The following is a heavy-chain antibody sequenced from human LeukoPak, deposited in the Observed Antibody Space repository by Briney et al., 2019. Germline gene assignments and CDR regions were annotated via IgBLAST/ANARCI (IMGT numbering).Heavy chain of an antibody. CDR2: ISGSGGDT. CDR3: AKYDSFDHYYDSSGRFDC. D-gene: IGHD3-22*01. V-gene: IGHV3-23*01. CDR1: GFTFSSYA. Sequence: GGSLRLSCAASGFTFSSYAMSWVRHAPGKGLEWVSAISGSGGDTYYADSVKGRFTISRDNSKNTLYLQMNSLRAEDTAVYYCAKYDSFDHYYDSSGRFDCWGQGTLVTVSS. J-gene: IGHJ4*02.